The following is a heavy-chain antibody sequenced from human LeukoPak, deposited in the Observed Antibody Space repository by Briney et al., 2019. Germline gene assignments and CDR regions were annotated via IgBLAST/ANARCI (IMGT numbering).Heavy chain of an antibody. D-gene: IGHD3-10*01. CDR1: GGSINTGTYY. CDR3: ARGDYYGSGSYYTSAFDI. CDR2: IYTSGST. Sequence: SETLSLTCTVSGGSINTGTYYWSWIRQPAGKGLKWIGRIYTSGSTNYNPSLKSRVTISVDTSKNQFSLKLNSVTAADTAVYYCARGDYYGSGSYYTSAFDIWGQGTMVTVSS. V-gene: IGHV4-61*02. J-gene: IGHJ3*02.